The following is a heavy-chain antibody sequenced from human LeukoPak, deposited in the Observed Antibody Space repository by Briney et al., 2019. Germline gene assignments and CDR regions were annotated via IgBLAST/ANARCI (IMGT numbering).Heavy chain of an antibody. V-gene: IGHV4-31*03. Sequence: SQTLSLTCTVSGGSISSGGYYWSWIRQPPGKGLEWIGYIYYSGSTYYNPSLKSRVTISVDTSKYQFSLKLSSVTAADTAVYYCASGTLGSGYYNFDYWGQGTLVTVSS. CDR2: IYYSGST. CDR3: ASGTLGSGYYNFDY. CDR1: GGSISSGGYY. D-gene: IGHD3-3*01. J-gene: IGHJ4*02.